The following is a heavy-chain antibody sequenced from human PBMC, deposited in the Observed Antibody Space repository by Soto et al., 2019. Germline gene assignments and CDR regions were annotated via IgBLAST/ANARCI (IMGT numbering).Heavy chain of an antibody. CDR1: GFTFSSYS. Sequence: GGSLRRSCAASGFTFSSYSMNWVRQAPGKGLEWVSSISSSSSYIYYADSVKGRFTISRDNAKNSLYLQMNSLRAEDTAVYYCARRVTILYYMDVWGKGTTVTVSS. V-gene: IGHV3-21*01. CDR3: ARRVTILYYMDV. D-gene: IGHD3-3*01. CDR2: ISSSSSYI. J-gene: IGHJ6*03.